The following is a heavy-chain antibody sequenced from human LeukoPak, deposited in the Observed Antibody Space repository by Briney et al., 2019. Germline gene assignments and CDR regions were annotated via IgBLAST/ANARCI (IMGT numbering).Heavy chain of an antibody. Sequence: GASVKVSCKASGYTFTSYDINWVRQATGQRLEWMGWMNPNSGNTGYAQKFQGRVTMTRNTSISTAYMELSSLRSEDTAVYYCARATENYYYDSSGKDAFDIWGQGTMVTVSS. D-gene: IGHD3-22*01. CDR1: GYTFTSYD. CDR3: ARATENYYYDSSGKDAFDI. V-gene: IGHV1-8*01. J-gene: IGHJ3*02. CDR2: MNPNSGNT.